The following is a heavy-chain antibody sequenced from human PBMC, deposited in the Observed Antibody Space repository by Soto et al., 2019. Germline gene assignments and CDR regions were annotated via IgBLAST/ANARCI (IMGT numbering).Heavy chain of an antibody. CDR1: GGTFSSYA. D-gene: IGHD3-10*01. J-gene: IGHJ4*02. V-gene: IGHV1-69*05. CDR2: INPIFGTT. CDR3: AREITYGGGSFSLGL. Sequence: SVKVSCKASGGTFSSYAISWVRQAPGQGLEWMGRINPIFGTTNYPQKFQGRVTMTTDTSISTAYMELSGLRSDDTALYYCAREITYGGGSFSLGLWGQGTLVTVSS.